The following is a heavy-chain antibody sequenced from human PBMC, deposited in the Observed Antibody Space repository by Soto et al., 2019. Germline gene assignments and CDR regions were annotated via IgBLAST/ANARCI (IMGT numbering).Heavy chain of an antibody. V-gene: IGHV3-15*01. J-gene: IGHJ1*01. CDR2: IKSKTDGGTT. CDR3: TTEAPPGYSSSWYRGSAEYFQH. CDR1: GFTFSNAW. D-gene: IGHD6-13*01. Sequence: PGGSLRLSCAASGFTFSNAWMSWVRQAPGKGLEWVGRIKSKTDGGTTDYAAPVKGRFTISRDDSKNTLYLQMNSLKTEDTAVYYCTTEAPPGYSSSWYRGSAEYFQHWGQGTLVTVYS.